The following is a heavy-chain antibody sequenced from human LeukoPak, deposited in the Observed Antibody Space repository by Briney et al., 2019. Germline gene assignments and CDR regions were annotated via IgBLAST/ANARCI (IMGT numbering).Heavy chain of an antibody. CDR3: ARDLYCSSTSCPEDY. Sequence: GGSLSLYCAASGFLINSYNMKWVRQAPGKALEWDSSISTRCNYIYYADSEKGRFTISRNYSKNSLYLQINSMRAEDTAVYYCARDLYCSSTSCPEDYWGQGTLVSVSS. D-gene: IGHD2-2*01. CDR2: ISTRCNYI. CDR1: GFLINSYN. J-gene: IGHJ4*02. V-gene: IGHV3-21*01.